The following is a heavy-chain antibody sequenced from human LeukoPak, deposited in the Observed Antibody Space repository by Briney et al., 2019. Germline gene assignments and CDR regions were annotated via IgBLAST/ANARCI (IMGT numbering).Heavy chain of an antibody. D-gene: IGHD6-19*01. CDR1: GFAFSGCD. V-gene: IGHV3-13*04. CDR2: IGSAGDT. J-gene: IGHJ2*01. CDR3: AKDVTGGWWYFDL. Sequence: PGGSLRLAWAASGFAFSGCDIHWVRQATGKVLEWVSGIGSAGDTYYAGSVKGRFTISRDNSKDTLYLQMNSLRAEDTVVYYCAKDVTGGWWYFDLWGRGTLVTVSS.